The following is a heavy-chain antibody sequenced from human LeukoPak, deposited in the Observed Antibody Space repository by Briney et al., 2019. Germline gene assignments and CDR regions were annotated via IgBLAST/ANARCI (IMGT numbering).Heavy chain of an antibody. CDR3: ARVIVTTTHVPDAFDL. J-gene: IGHJ3*01. V-gene: IGHV4-38-2*01. Sequence: SETLSLTCVISGYSISAGYFWGWIRQSPVKGLEWIGSVHHTGSDYYNPSLKSRVTISIDTSKNHFSLNLTSVTAADTAVFFCARVIVTTTHVPDAFDLWGQGILVTVSS. CDR1: GYSISAGYF. CDR2: VHHTGSD. D-gene: IGHD5-12*01.